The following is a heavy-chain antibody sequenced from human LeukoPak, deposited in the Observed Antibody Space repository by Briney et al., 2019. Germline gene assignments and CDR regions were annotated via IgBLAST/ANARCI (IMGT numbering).Heavy chain of an antibody. J-gene: IGHJ4*02. CDR2: ISAYNGKT. Sequence: ASVKGSCKASGYTFTSYGVSWVRQAPGQGLEWLGWISAYNGKTNYEQKLQGRVTMPADTSTSTAYMELRSLRSDDTAVYYCARVQSAAMDYFDYWGQGTLVIVSS. D-gene: IGHD5-18*01. CDR1: GYTFTSYG. CDR3: ARVQSAAMDYFDY. V-gene: IGHV1-18*01.